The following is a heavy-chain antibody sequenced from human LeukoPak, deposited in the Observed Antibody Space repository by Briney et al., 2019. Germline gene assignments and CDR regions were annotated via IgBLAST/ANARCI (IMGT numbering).Heavy chain of an antibody. Sequence: SETLSLTCTVSGGSISSSRYYWGWIRQPPGKGLEWIGSIYYSGSTYYNPSLKSRVTISVDTSKNQFSLKLSSVTAADTAVYYCARGRGSSTHHYYYYYMDVWGKGTTVTVSS. CDR2: IYYSGST. CDR1: GGSISSSRYY. CDR3: ARGRGSSTHHYYYYYMDV. V-gene: IGHV4-39*07. D-gene: IGHD6-6*01. J-gene: IGHJ6*03.